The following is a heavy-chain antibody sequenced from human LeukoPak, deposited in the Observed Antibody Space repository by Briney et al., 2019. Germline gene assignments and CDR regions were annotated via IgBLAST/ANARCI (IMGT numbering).Heavy chain of an antibody. CDR3: ARYSYGGNSETLDY. J-gene: IGHJ4*02. CDR1: GGSISSSSYY. D-gene: IGHD4-23*01. V-gene: IGHV4-39*01. CDR2: IYYSGST. Sequence: SETLSLTCTVSGGSISSSSYYWGWIRQPPGKGLEWIGSIYYSGSTYYNPSLKSRVTISVDTSKNQFSLKLSSVTAADTAVYYCARYSYGGNSETLDYWGQGTLVTVSS.